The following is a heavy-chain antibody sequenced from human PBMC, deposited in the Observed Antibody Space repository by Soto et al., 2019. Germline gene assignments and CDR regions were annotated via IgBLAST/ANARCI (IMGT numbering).Heavy chain of an antibody. D-gene: IGHD6-6*01. J-gene: IGHJ4*02. CDR1: GGSFSGYY. V-gene: IGHV4-34*01. Sequence: PSETLSLTCAVYGGSFSGYYWSWIRQPPGKGLEWIGEINHSGSTNYNPSLKSRVTISVDTSKNQFSLKLSSVTAADTAVYYCATQRSSRRFDYWGQGTLVTVSS. CDR3: ATQRSSRRFDY. CDR2: INHSGST.